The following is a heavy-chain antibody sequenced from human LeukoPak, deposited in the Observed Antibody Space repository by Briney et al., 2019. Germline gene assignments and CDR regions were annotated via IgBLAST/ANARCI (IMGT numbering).Heavy chain of an antibody. Sequence: AVSLTFYGAASSFTFTTYPLSRERQAPGKGLEWVSGISVNGVITHHADSVRGRFTISRDNSKNTLYLQMNSLRVEDTAVYYCAKDGPWYSTIYYYGVDVWGQGTTVTVSS. V-gene: IGHV3-23*01. CDR3: AKDGPWYSTIYYYGVDV. D-gene: IGHD6-13*01. CDR2: ISVNGVIT. J-gene: IGHJ6*02. CDR1: SFTFTTYP.